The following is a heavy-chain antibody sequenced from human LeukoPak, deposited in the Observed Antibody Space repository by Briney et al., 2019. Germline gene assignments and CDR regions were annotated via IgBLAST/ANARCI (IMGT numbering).Heavy chain of an antibody. D-gene: IGHD6-6*01. CDR3: ARGGGSSSSGVDY. J-gene: IGHJ4*02. V-gene: IGHV1-2*02. CDR2: INPNSGGT. Sequence: ASVKVSCKASGYTFTGYYMHWVRQPHGQGLEWMGWINPNSGGTNYAQKFQGRVTMTRDTSISTAYMELSRLRSDDTAVYYCARGGGSSSSGVDYWGQGTLVTVSS. CDR1: GYTFTGYY.